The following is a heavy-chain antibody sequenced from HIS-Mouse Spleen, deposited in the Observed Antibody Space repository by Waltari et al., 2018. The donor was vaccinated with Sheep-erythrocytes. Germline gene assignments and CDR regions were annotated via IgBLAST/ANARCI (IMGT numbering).Heavy chain of an antibody. CDR2: ISYDGSNK. CDR1: GFTFSSYA. CDR3: ARLSYFDY. J-gene: IGHJ4*02. Sequence: QVQLVESGGGVVQPGRSLRSSCAASGFTFSSYAMHWVRQAPGKGLEWVAVISYDGSNKYYADSVKGRFTISRDNSKNTLYLQMNSLRAEDTAVYYCARLSYFDYWGQGTLVTVSS. V-gene: IGHV3-30-3*01.